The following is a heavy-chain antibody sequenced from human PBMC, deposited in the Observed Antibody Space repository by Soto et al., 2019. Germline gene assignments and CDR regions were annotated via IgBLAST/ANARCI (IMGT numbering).Heavy chain of an antibody. CDR3: AREGSCANYVCLPDY. CDR2: IDYNSNYM. V-gene: IGHV3-21*01. J-gene: IGHJ4*02. D-gene: IGHD2-8*01. CDR1: GFTFSYSS. Sequence: GGLRLSCAASGFTFSYSSMAWVRQAPGKGLEWVSSIDYNSNYMFHADSVRGRFTISRDNARNSLYLQMHSLRAEDTAVYYCAREGSCANYVCLPDYWGQGTLVTVSS.